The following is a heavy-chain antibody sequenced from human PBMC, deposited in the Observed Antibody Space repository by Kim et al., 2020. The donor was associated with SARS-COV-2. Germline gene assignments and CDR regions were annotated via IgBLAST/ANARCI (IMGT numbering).Heavy chain of an antibody. Sequence: GGSLRLSCAASGFTFNTYGMHWVRQAPGKGLEWVAVISYDGSNKYYADSVKGRFTISRDNSKNMLYLQMNSLRIEDTAVYYCAKSFSGSYFGYDYWGQGTLGTVSS. CDR2: ISYDGSNK. J-gene: IGHJ4*02. D-gene: IGHD1-26*01. CDR3: AKSFSGSYFGYDY. V-gene: IGHV3-30*18. CDR1: GFTFNTYG.